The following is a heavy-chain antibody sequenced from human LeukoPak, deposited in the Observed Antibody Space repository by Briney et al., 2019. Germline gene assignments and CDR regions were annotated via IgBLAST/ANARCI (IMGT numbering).Heavy chain of an antibody. CDR2: IYYSGST. CDR3: ARSVEGYCSGGSCYSYYYYMDV. D-gene: IGHD2-15*01. V-gene: IGHV4-59*01. CDR1: GGSISSYY. Sequence: SETLSLTCTVSGGSISSYYWSWIRQPPGKGLEWIGYIYYSGSTNYNPSLKSRVTISVDTSKSQFSLKLSSVTAADTAVYYCARSVEGYCSGGSCYSYYYYMDVWGKGTTVTVSS. J-gene: IGHJ6*03.